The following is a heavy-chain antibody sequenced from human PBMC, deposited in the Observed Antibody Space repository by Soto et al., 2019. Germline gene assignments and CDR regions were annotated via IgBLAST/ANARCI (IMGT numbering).Heavy chain of an antibody. Sequence: QVQLVQSGAEVKKPGSSVKVSCKASGGTFSSYTISWVRQAPGQGLEWMGRIIPILGIANYAQKFQVRVTITADKSTSTAYMELSSLRSEDTAVYYCARDTVAGTSPWGQGTLVTVSS. CDR2: IIPILGIA. V-gene: IGHV1-69*08. CDR1: GGTFSSYT. J-gene: IGHJ4*02. CDR3: ARDTVAGTSP. D-gene: IGHD6-19*01.